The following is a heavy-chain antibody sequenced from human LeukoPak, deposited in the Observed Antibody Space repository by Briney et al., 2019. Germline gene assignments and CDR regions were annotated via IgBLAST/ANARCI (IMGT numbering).Heavy chain of an antibody. J-gene: IGHJ4*02. CDR1: GFTFSSYS. V-gene: IGHV3-21*01. CDR3: ARSWGGYYRYFDY. D-gene: IGHD3-3*01. CDR2: ISSSSSYI. Sequence: GGSLRLSCAASGFTFSSYSMNWVRQAPGKGLEWVSSISSSSSYIYYADSVKGRFTISRDNSKNTLYLQMNSLRAEDTAVYYCARSWGGYYRYFDYWGQGTLVTVSS.